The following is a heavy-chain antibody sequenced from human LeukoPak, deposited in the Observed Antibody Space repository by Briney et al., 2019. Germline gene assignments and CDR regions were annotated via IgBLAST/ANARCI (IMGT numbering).Heavy chain of an antibody. CDR2: INHSGST. CDR3: VRNGRHYFDF. J-gene: IGHJ4*02. Sequence: PSETLSLTCAVYGGSFSGYYWSWIRQPPGKGLEWIGEINHSGSTNYNPSLKSRVTISVDTSKNQFSLKLSSVTAADTAVYYCVRNGRHYFDFWGQGTLVTVSS. V-gene: IGHV4-34*01. D-gene: IGHD2-8*01. CDR1: GGSFSGYY.